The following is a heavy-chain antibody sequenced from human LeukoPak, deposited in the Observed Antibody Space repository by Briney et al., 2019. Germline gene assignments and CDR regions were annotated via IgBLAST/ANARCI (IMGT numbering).Heavy chain of an antibody. CDR3: AGETYYYDSSGYSGSSSLHP. D-gene: IGHD3-22*01. J-gene: IGHJ5*02. CDR2: IYYSGST. Sequence: SETLSLTCTVSGGSISSYYWSWIRQPPGKGLEWIGYIYYSGSTNYNPSLKSRVTISVDTSKNQFSLKLSSVTAADTAVYYCAGETYYYDSSGYSGSSSLHPWGQGTLATVSS. CDR1: GGSISSYY. V-gene: IGHV4-59*01.